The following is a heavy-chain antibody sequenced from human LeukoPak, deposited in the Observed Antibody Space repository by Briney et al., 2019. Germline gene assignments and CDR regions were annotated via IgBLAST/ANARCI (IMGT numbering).Heavy chain of an antibody. D-gene: IGHD5-18*01. Sequence: SQCLSPAWAVDAPSVGGYYCGCISPPAGNWLGWIGAINHGGSTNSNPSLKGRVTISVDTPKPQCSLQLSSVTAADTAVYYCARCSSVYSYGYTEYFQHWGQGTLVTVSP. CDR3: ARCSSVYSYGYTEYFQH. CDR2: INHGGST. V-gene: IGHV4-34*01. J-gene: IGHJ1*01. CDR1: APSVGGYY.